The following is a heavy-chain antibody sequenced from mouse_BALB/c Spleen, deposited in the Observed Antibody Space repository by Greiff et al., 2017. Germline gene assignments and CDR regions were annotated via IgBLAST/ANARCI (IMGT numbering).Heavy chain of an antibody. Sequence: EVQLVESGGGLVQPGGSRKLSCAASGFTFSSFGMHWVRQAPEKGLEWVAYISSGRSTIYYADTVKGRFTISRDNPKNTLFLQMTSLRSEDTAMYYCARSASRGFAYWGQGTLVTVSA. D-gene: IGHD6-1*01. CDR1: GFTFSSFG. V-gene: IGHV5-17*02. J-gene: IGHJ3*01. CDR3: ARSASRGFAY. CDR2: ISSGRSTI.